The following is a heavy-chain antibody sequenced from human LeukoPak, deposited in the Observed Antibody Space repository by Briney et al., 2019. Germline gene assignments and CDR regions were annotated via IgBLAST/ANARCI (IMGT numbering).Heavy chain of an antibody. CDR2: IIPIFGTA. CDR3: ARDLDYSNDYYYYGMDV. D-gene: IGHD4-11*01. J-gene: IGHJ6*02. V-gene: IGHV1-69*01. CDR1: GGTFSSYA. Sequence: SVQVSCKASGGTFSSYAISWVRQAPGQGLEWMGGIIPIFGTANYAQKFQGRVTITADESTSTAYMELSSLRSEDTAVYYCARDLDYSNDYYYYGMDVWGQGTTVTVSS.